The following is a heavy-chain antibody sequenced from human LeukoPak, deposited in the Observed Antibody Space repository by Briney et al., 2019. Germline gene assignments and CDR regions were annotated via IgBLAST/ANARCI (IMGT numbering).Heavy chain of an antibody. J-gene: IGHJ4*02. CDR2: ISAYNGNT. CDR3: ARYRSSWYLATFSDY. Sequence: ASVKVSCKASGYTFTSYGISWVRQAPGQGLEWMGWISAYNGNTNYAQKLQGRVTMTTDTSTSTAYMELRSLRSDDTAVYYCARYRSSWYLATFSDYWGQGTLVTVSS. D-gene: IGHD6-13*01. CDR1: GYTFTSYG. V-gene: IGHV1-18*01.